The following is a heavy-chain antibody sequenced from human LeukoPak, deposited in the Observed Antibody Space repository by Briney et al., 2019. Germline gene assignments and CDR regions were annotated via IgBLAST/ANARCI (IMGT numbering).Heavy chain of an antibody. CDR1: GFTFSSYW. D-gene: IGHD5-18*01. CDR3: ARAPDVDTAMVFDP. Sequence: GGSLRLSCAASGFTFSSYWMHWVRQAPGKGLVWVSRINSDGSSTSYADSVKGRFIISRDNAKNTLYLQMNSLRAEDTAVYYCARAPDVDTAMVFDPWGQGTLVTVSS. J-gene: IGHJ5*02. CDR2: INSDGSST. V-gene: IGHV3-74*01.